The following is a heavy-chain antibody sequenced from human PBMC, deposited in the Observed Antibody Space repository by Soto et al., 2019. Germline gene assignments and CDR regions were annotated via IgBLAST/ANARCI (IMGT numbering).Heavy chain of an antibody. J-gene: IGHJ6*04. CDR3: ASRGDTAKDV. V-gene: IGHV5-51*01. CDR2: IYPGYADT. CDR1: GYSLTSYW. D-gene: IGHD5-18*01. Sequence: GGSLKISCKGSGYSLTSYWIGWVRQTPGKGLEWTGIIYPGYADTRYSPSRQGQVTISSDMSISAAYLQWSSLKAADTAMYYCASRGDTAKDVWRKGTTATVSS.